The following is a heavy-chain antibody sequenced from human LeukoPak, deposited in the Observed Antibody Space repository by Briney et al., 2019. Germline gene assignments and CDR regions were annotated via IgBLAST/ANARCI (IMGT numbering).Heavy chain of an antibody. J-gene: IGHJ4*02. V-gene: IGHV1-46*01. D-gene: IGHD6-13*01. CDR3: ARDTDSSSQLYYFDY. Sequence: ASVKVSCKASGYTFTSYDMHWVRQAPGQGLEWMGIINPSGGSTSYTQKFQGRVTMTRDTSTSTVYMELSSLRSEDTAVYYCARDTDSSSQLYYFDYWGQGTLVTVSS. CDR2: INPSGGST. CDR1: GYTFTSYD.